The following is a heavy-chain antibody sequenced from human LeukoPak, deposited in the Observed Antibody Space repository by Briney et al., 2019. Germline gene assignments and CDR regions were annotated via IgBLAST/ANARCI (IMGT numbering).Heavy chain of an antibody. CDR1: GYTFTGYY. Sequence: GASVKVSCKXSGYTFTGYYMHWVRQAPGQGLEWMGRINPNSGGTNYSQKFQGRVTMTRDTSISTAYMELSRLRSDDTAVYYCATIHRYYFDYWGQGTLVTVSS. D-gene: IGHD5-18*01. V-gene: IGHV1-2*06. CDR2: INPNSGGT. CDR3: ATIHRYYFDY. J-gene: IGHJ4*02.